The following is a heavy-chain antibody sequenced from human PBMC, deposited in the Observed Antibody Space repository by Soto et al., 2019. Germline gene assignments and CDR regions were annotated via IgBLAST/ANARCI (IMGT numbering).Heavy chain of an antibody. CDR1: GFTFSSYA. CDR3: EKCGHSDMSNGKGAFEP. J-gene: IGHJ5*02. D-gene: IGHD1-1*01. V-gene: IGHV3-23*01. Sequence: PGGSXRLSCASSGFTFSSYAMIWVRQAPGKGLKWVSGISDSGGVIFYADSVRGRFTISRDNSKNTLHLQMNSLRGEETALYYCEKCGHSDMSNGKGAFEPWGPGTLVTLSS. CDR2: ISDSGGVI.